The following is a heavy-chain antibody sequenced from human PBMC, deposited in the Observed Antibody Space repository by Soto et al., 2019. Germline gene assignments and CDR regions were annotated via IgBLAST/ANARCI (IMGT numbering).Heavy chain of an antibody. J-gene: IGHJ4*02. Sequence: LRLSCAASGFTFGNYGMHWVRQAPGKGLEWVAVIWFDGNKQHYADSVKGRFTISRDNSKNTLYVQMTSLRAEDTAVYYCARGLQSFFDYWGQGTLVTVSS. CDR1: GFTFGNYG. CDR3: ARGLQSFFDY. V-gene: IGHV3-33*01. CDR2: IWFDGNKQ.